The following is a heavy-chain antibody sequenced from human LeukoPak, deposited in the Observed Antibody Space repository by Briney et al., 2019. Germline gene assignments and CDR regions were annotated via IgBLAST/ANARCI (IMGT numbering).Heavy chain of an antibody. CDR3: ARGSRGSRIAVAGTLNY. CDR1: GGSFSGYY. V-gene: IGHV4-34*01. D-gene: IGHD6-13*01. CDR2: INHSGST. Sequence: SETLSLTCAVYGGSFSGYYWSWIRQPPGKGLEWIGEINHSGSTNYNPSLKSRVTISVDTSKNQFSLKLSSVTAADTAVYYCARGSRGSRIAVAGTLNYWGQGTLVTVSS. J-gene: IGHJ4*02.